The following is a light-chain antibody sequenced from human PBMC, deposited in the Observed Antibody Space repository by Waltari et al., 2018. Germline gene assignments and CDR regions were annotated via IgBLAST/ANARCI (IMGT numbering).Light chain of an antibody. CDR3: TSFTTRTTWV. V-gene: IGLV2-14*01. J-gene: IGLJ3*02. CDR2: EFT. Sequence: QSALTQPASVSGSPGQSITISCTGTSSDVGACKFVSWYQHHAGEAPKLILYEFTNRPSGVSDRFSGSKSGNTASLTISGLQAEDEADYHCTSFTTRTTWVFGGGTKLTVL. CDR1: SSDVGACKF.